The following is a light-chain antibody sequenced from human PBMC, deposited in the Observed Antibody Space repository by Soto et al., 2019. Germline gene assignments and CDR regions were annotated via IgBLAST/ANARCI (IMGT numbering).Light chain of an antibody. J-gene: IGKJ1*01. CDR2: GAS. CDR3: QHYVYPLWT. V-gene: IGKV3D-15*01. CDR1: QSVRSN. Sequence: EVGMSQSPATVSVSKGERDTLSCRASQSVRSNLAWYQQKPGQAPRLLIYGASSRATGIPDRFSGSGSGTEFTLTIRRLEPEDFAVYFCQHYVYPLWTLGPGTKVDIK.